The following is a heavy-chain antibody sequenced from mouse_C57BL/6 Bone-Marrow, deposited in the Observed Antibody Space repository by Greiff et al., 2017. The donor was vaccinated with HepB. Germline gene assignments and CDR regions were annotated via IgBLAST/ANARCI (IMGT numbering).Heavy chain of an antibody. CDR2: IYPGDGDT. J-gene: IGHJ2*01. V-gene: IGHV1-80*01. CDR3: AREGDYYGSILDY. Sequence: SGAELVKPGASVKISCKASGYAFSSYWMNWVKQRPGKGLEWIGQIYPGDGDTNYNGKFKGKATLTADKSSSTAYMQLSSLTSEDSAVYFCAREGDYYGSILDYWGQGTTLTVSS. CDR1: GYAFSSYW. D-gene: IGHD1-1*01.